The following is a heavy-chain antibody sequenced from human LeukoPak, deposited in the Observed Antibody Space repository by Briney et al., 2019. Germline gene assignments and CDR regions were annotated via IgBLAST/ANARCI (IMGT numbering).Heavy chain of an antibody. D-gene: IGHD1-1*01. Sequence: GTSLRPSCTASGFTFTNFGMHWVRQAPGKGLEWVAVIWSNGNTKYYADSVKGRFTVSRDTSKDTLYLQMNSLRVEDTAMYYCAREGPVSGTSPFDLWGQGTKVTISS. V-gene: IGHV3-33*01. J-gene: IGHJ3*01. CDR1: GFTFTNFG. CDR2: IWSNGNTK. CDR3: AREGPVSGTSPFDL.